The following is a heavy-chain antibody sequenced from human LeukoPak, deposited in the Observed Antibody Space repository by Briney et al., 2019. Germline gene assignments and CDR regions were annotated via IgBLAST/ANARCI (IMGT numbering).Heavy chain of an antibody. D-gene: IGHD3-22*01. V-gene: IGHV4-59*01. CDR3: AIHYYDSCGCYPCDY. Sequence: SETLSLTCTVSGGSIRGYYWSWIRQPPEKGLEWIGYIYYNGSTNYNPSLKSRVTISVDTSKNQFSLQLSSVTAADTAVYYCAIHYYDSCGCYPCDYWGQGTLFTVSS. CDR2: IYYNGST. J-gene: IGHJ4*02. CDR1: GGSIRGYY.